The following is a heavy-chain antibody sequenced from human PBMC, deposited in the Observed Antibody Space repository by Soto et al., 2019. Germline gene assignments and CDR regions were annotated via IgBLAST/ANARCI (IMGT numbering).Heavy chain of an antibody. CDR1: GGSISSYY. CDR2: IYYSGST. Sequence: TSETLSLTCTVSGGSISSYYWSWIRQPPGKGLEWIGYIYYSGSTNYNPSLKSRVTISVDTSKNQFSLKLSSVTAADTAVYYCARRIVGATSFFDYWGQGTLVTVSS. J-gene: IGHJ4*02. D-gene: IGHD1-26*01. CDR3: ARRIVGATSFFDY. V-gene: IGHV4-59*01.